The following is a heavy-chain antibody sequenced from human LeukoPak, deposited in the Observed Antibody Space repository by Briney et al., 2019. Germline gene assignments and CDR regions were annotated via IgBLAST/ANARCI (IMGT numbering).Heavy chain of an antibody. CDR3: AKDRGLGSGWTGGGGYFDY. V-gene: IGHV3-30*18. CDR2: ISYDGSNK. CDR1: GFTFSSYG. D-gene: IGHD6-19*01. Sequence: GGSLRLSCAASGFTFSSYGMHWVRQAPGKGLEWVAVISYDGSNKYYADSVKGRFTISRDNSKNTLYLQMNSLRAEDTAVYYCAKDRGLGSGWTGGGGYFDYWGQGTLVTVSS. J-gene: IGHJ4*02.